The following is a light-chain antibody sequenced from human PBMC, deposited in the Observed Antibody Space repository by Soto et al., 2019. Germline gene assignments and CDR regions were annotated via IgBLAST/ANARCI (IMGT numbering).Light chain of an antibody. Sequence: DIQMTQSPSSLSASVGDRVTITCRASQSISSYLNWYQQKPGKAPKLLIYAASSLQSGVPSRFSGSGAGTVFTLALRSLQPEDFATYFCKQSYSTPVFGQGTKMEIK. V-gene: IGKV1-39*01. J-gene: IGKJ2*01. CDR3: KQSYSTPV. CDR2: AAS. CDR1: QSISSY.